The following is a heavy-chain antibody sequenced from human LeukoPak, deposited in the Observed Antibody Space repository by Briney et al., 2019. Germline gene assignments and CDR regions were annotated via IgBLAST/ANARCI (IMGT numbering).Heavy chain of an antibody. CDR3: ARDLYCRGGSCYSSRAAPYYYYMDV. CDR1: GYTFTSYY. V-gene: IGHV1-46*01. CDR2: INPSGGST. J-gene: IGHJ6*03. D-gene: IGHD2-15*01. Sequence: ASVKVSCKASGYTFTSYYMHWVRQAPGQGLEWMGIINPSGGSTSYAQKFQGRVTITSDTSTSTVYMELSSLTSEDTAVYYCARDLYCRGGSCYSSRAAPYYYYMDVWGKGTTVTVSS.